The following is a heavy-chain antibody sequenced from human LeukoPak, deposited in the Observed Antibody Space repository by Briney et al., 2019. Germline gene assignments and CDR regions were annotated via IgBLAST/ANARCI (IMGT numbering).Heavy chain of an antibody. Sequence: SETLSLTCTVSGDSITSGSYYWGWIRQPPGRGLEWIGSIYYSGNTYYNPSLKSRVTISVDTSNNEFSLRLTSVTAADTAVYYCARDGGPYTWYPYYYYYMDVWGKGTSVTVSS. CDR2: IYYSGNT. CDR1: GDSITSGSYY. CDR3: ARDGGPYTWYPYYYYYMDV. V-gene: IGHV4-39*07. D-gene: IGHD6-13*01. J-gene: IGHJ6*03.